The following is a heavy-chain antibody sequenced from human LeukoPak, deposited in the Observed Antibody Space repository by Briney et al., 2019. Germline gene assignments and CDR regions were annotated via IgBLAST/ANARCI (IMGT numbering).Heavy chain of an antibody. J-gene: IGHJ4*02. Sequence: ASVKVSCKASVYTFTGHFIHWVRQAPGQGLEWMGWSNPNSGGTNYAQKFQGRVTMTRDTSISTAYMELSRVISDDTAVYYCAREYSRYSGTYYDYWGQGTLVTVSS. CDR2: SNPNSGGT. V-gene: IGHV1-2*02. CDR3: AREYSRYSGTYYDY. D-gene: IGHD5-12*01. CDR1: VYTFTGHF.